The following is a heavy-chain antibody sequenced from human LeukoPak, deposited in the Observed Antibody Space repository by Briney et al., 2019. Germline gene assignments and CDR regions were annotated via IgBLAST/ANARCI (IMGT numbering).Heavy chain of an antibody. J-gene: IGHJ6*03. CDR2: IIPIFGTA. CDR3: ARSSGYYSSLFYMHV. V-gene: IGHV1-69*05. CDR1: GGTFSSYA. Sequence: ASVKVSCKASGGTFSSYAISWVRQAPGQGLEWMGGIIPIFGTANYAQKFQGRVTMTSDMSTSTVYMELSSLRSEDTAVYYCARSSGYYSSLFYMHVWGKGTTVTVSS. D-gene: IGHD3-22*01.